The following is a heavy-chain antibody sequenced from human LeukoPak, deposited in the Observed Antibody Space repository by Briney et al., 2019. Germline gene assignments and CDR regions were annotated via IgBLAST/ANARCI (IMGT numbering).Heavy chain of an antibody. CDR2: IYYSGST. CDR3: ARARGYSSGRSSRPPYYYYGMDV. Sequence: PSETLSLTCTVSGGSISSYYWSWIRQPPGKGLEWIGYIYYSGSTNYNPSLKSRVTISVDTSKNQFSLKLSSVTAADTAVYYCARARGYSSGRSSRPPYYYYGMDVWGQGTTVTVSS. CDR1: GGSISSYY. V-gene: IGHV4-59*01. J-gene: IGHJ6*02. D-gene: IGHD6-19*01.